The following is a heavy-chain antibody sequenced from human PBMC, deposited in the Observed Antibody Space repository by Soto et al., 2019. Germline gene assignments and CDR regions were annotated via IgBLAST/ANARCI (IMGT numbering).Heavy chain of an antibody. CDR3: ARDRRASSSWYGNLDY. CDR1: GFTFSQYG. V-gene: IGHV3-33*01. CDR2: IWYDGSDK. Sequence: QVQLVESGGGVVQPGRSLRLSCAASGFTFSQYGMHWVRQAPGKGLEWVAVIWYDGSDKYYADSVKGRFTISRDNSKTMQFLQMNSLKPEDTAVYYCARDRRASSSWYGNLDYWGQGALVTVSS. D-gene: IGHD6-13*01. J-gene: IGHJ4*02.